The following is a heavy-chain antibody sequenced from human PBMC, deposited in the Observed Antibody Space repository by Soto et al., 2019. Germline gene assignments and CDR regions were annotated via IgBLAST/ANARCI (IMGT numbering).Heavy chain of an antibody. Sequence: GGSLRLSCGGSGFIFSRYGMHWVRQAPGKGLEWVTGISYDGGERFYADSVKGRFTISRDNSKNRPDLQMSSLRPEDTAVYYCARDLPLYCRGDCNFDFWGQGTLVTVSS. CDR3: ARDLPLYCRGDCNFDF. CDR2: ISYDGGER. J-gene: IGHJ4*02. CDR1: GFIFSRYG. D-gene: IGHD2-21*02. V-gene: IGHV3-30*03.